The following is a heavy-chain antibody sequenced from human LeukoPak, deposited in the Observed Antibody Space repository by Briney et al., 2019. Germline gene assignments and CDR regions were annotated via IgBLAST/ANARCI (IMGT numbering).Heavy chain of an antibody. CDR3: ARAEGSSSWYRDYYYYYMDV. Sequence: PSETLSLTCTDSGGSISSYYWSWIRQPPGKGLEWIGYIYYSGSTNYNPSLKSRVTISVDTSKNQFSLKLSSVTAADTAVYYCARAEGSSSWYRDYYYYYMDVWGKGTTVTISS. V-gene: IGHV4-59*08. CDR2: IYYSGST. D-gene: IGHD6-13*01. J-gene: IGHJ6*03. CDR1: GGSISSYY.